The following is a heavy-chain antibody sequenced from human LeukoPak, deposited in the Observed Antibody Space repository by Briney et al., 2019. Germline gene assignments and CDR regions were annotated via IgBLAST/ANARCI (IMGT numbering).Heavy chain of an antibody. CDR1: GYTFRSYG. D-gene: IGHD2-21*01. V-gene: IGHV1-18*01. J-gene: IGHJ2*01. Sequence: ASVKVSCKASGYTFRSYGLSWARQAPGQGLEWLGWISAYNGDTRYEQNFQGRVTLTTDTSTTTAYMELGSLRSDDTAVYYCARVGMEIGWSLDLWGRGTWSLSPQ. CDR3: ARVGMEIGWSLDL. CDR2: ISAYNGDT.